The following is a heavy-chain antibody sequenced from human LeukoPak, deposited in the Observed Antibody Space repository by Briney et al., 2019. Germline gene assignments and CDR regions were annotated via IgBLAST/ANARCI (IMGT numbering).Heavy chain of an antibody. CDR3: ARGGYCSGGSCYSRRMVDY. CDR2: IYYSGST. V-gene: IGHV4-59*01. J-gene: IGHJ4*02. Sequence: PSETLSLTCTVSGGSISSYYWSWIRQPPGKGLEWIGYIYYSGSTNYNPSLKSRVTISVDTSKNQFSLKLSSVTAADTAVYYCARGGYCSGGSCYSRRMVDYWGQGTLVTVPS. D-gene: IGHD2-15*01. CDR1: GGSISSYY.